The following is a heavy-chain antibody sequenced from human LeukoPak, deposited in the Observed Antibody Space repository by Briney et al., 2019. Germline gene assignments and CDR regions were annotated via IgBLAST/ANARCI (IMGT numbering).Heavy chain of an antibody. V-gene: IGHV1-2*02. J-gene: IGHJ4*02. D-gene: IGHD4-11*01. CDR1: GYTLTDYY. Sequence: ASVKVSCKASGYTLTDYYLYWVRQAPGQGLEWMGWINPNSGVTNYAQKFQGRVTLTRDTPISTAYMEVSRLRSDDTAVYYCARAHMTTVTLGDYWGQGSLVTVSS. CDR3: ARAHMTTVTLGDY. CDR2: INPNSGVT.